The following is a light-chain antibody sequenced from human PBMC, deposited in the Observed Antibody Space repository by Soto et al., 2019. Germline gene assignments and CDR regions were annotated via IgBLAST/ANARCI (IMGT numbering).Light chain of an antibody. CDR3: QQTYRTPHT. Sequence: DIQMTQSPSSLSAAVGDRVTITCRASQSIMRFSNWYQHKPGKAPKLLMYAASSLQSGVPSRFSGSGSETDFTLIISSFQPEDFGTYSCQQTYRTPHTFGQGTKVEIK. J-gene: IGKJ1*01. CDR1: QSIMRF. V-gene: IGKV1-39*01. CDR2: AAS.